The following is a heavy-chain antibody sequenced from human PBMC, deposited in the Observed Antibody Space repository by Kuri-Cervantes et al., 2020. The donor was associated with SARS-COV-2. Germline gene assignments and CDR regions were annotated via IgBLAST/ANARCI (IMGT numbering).Heavy chain of an antibody. D-gene: IGHD3-10*01. CDR2: ISSSSSYI. V-gene: IGHV3-21*04. CDR3: AKHAMVRGVIITKAGGTDY. Sequence: GGSLRLSCAASGFTFSSYSMNWVRQAPGKGLEWVSSISSSSSYIYYADSVKGRFTISRDNAKNTLYLQMNSLRAEDTAVYYCAKHAMVRGVIITKAGGTDYWGQGTLVTVSS. CDR1: GFTFSSYS. J-gene: IGHJ4*02.